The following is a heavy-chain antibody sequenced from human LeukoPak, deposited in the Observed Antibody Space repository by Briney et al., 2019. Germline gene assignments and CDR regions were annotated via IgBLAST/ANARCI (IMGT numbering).Heavy chain of an antibody. CDR2: IYYSGST. CDR1: GGSISSSSYY. J-gene: IGHJ4*02. V-gene: IGHV4-39*07. CDR3: ASSPVVVAAFDY. D-gene: IGHD2-15*01. Sequence: PSETLSLTCTVSGGSISSSSYYWGWIRQPPGKGLEWIGSIYYSGSTYYNPSLKSRVTISVDTSKNQFSLKLSSVTAADTAVYYCASSPVVVAAFDYWGQGTLVTVSS.